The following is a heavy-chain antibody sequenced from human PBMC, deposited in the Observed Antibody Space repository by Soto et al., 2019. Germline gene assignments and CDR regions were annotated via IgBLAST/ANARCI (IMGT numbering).Heavy chain of an antibody. Sequence: QVQLVQSGAEVKKPGASVKVSCKASGGTFSSYAISWVRQAPGQGLEWMGGIIPILGTANYAQKFQGRVTITADESTSTAYMELSSLRSEDTAVYYCARDPVVPAAAPYYYYGMDVWGQGTTVTVSS. CDR3: ARDPVVPAAAPYYYYGMDV. V-gene: IGHV1-69*01. J-gene: IGHJ6*02. D-gene: IGHD2-2*01. CDR1: GGTFSSYA. CDR2: IIPILGTA.